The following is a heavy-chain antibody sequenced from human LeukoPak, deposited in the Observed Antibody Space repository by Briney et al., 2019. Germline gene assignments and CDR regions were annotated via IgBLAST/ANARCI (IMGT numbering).Heavy chain of an antibody. D-gene: IGHD4-17*01. CDR2: ISKDGTKK. J-gene: IGHJ4*02. CDR1: GVTLSSFA. V-gene: IGHV3-30-3*01. CDR3: GVGGTVTTAY. Sequence: GGSLRLSCEASGVTLSSFAMHWVRQAPGKGLEWVAVISKDGTKKYYADSVKGRFTISRDNFRNTLYLQMSSLRAEDTAVYYCGVGGTVTTAYWGQGPLVTVSS.